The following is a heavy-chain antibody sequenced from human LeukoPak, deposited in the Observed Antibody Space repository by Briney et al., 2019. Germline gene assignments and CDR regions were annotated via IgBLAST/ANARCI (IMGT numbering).Heavy chain of an antibody. V-gene: IGHV4-31*03. J-gene: IGHJ4*02. CDR1: GGSISSGGYY. Sequence: SETLSLTCTVSGGSISSGGYYWSWIRQHPGKGLEWIGYIYYSGSTYYNPSLKSRVTISVDTSKNQFSLKLSSVTAADTAVYYCARSYSGSYQVGYFDYWGQGTLVTVSS. CDR2: IYYSGST. CDR3: ARSYSGSYQVGYFDY. D-gene: IGHD1-26*01.